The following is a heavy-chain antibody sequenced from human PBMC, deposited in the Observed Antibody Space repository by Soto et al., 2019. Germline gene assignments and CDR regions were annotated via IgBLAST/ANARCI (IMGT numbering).Heavy chain of an antibody. J-gene: IGHJ4*02. Sequence: EVQLAESGGGLVQPGGSLRLSCSASGFSISTYAMHWVRQAPGKGLEFVSAISSHGASIYYADSVKGRFTISRDNPKNTLYLQMSSLTPDDTSMYYCVKAVSGQWLSKKAFDYWGQGTLVTVSS. CDR1: GFSISTYA. V-gene: IGHV3-64D*08. CDR3: VKAVSGQWLSKKAFDY. CDR2: ISSHGASI. D-gene: IGHD6-19*01.